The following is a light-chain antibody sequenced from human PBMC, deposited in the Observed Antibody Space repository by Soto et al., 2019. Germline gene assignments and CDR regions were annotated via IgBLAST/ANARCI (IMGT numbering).Light chain of an antibody. J-gene: IGKJ5*01. Sequence: EIVLTQSPGTLSLSPGERATLSCRASQRISNSYLAWYQQKPGQAPRLLLYGASTRATGIPARFSGSGSETEFTLTISSLQSEDFGVYYCQQYNNWPPITFGQGTRLEIK. CDR3: QQYNNWPPIT. V-gene: IGKV3-15*01. CDR1: QRISNSY. CDR2: GAS.